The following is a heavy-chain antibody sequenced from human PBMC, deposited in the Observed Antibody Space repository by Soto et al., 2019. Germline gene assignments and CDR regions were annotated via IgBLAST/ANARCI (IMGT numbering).Heavy chain of an antibody. CDR3: AKLEFYYGSGSRYYYYAMDV. CDR1: GGTFTNYA. V-gene: IGHV1-69*13. D-gene: IGHD3-10*01. CDR2: IIPLFGTA. Sequence: SVKVSCKASGGTFTNYAISWVRQAPGQGLEWMGGIIPLFGTATYSQNFQGRVTITADESTSTAYMELSSLRSEDTAVYYCAKLEFYYGSGSRYYYYAMDVWGQGTRVTVSS. J-gene: IGHJ6*02.